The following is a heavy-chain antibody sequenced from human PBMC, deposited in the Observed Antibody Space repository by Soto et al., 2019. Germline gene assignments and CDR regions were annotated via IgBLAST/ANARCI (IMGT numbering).Heavy chain of an antibody. J-gene: IGHJ6*02. Sequence: ASVKVSCKASGYTFTGYYMHWVRQAPVQGLEWMGWINPNSGGTNYAQKFQGWVTMTRDTSISTAYMELSRLRSDDTAVYYCAREVGHYDFWSGYSPGMDVWGQGTTVTVSS. V-gene: IGHV1-2*04. CDR2: INPNSGGT. CDR3: AREVGHYDFWSGYSPGMDV. CDR1: GYTFTGYY. D-gene: IGHD3-3*01.